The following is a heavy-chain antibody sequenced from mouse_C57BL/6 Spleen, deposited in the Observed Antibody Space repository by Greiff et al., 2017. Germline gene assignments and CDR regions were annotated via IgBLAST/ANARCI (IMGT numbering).Heavy chain of an antibody. D-gene: IGHD2-4*01. J-gene: IGHJ3*01. CDR1: GFSFNTYA. Sequence: EVQLVESGGGLVQPKGSLKLSCAASGFSFNTYAMNWVRQAPGKGLEWVARIRSKSNNYATYSADSVKDRFTISRDDSESMLYLQMNNLETEDTAMYYCVLSPYDYDGSWFAYWGQGTLVTVSA. CDR3: VLSPYDYDGSWFAY. V-gene: IGHV10-1*01. CDR2: IRSKSNNYAT.